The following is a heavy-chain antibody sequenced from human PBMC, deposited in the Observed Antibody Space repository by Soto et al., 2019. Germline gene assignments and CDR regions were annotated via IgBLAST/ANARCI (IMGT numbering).Heavy chain of an antibody. V-gene: IGHV3-74*01. CDR3: ATVFDL. CDR1: GFTLRSHR. Sequence: EVQLVESGGGLVQPGGSLRVSCAASGFTLRSHRIHWVRQVPGKGLEWVSRIDTDGGGTRYADSVKGRFTISTDNAKNTVNLQMNGLRGEDTAVYYCATVFDLWGQGTLVTVSS. CDR2: IDTDGGGT. J-gene: IGHJ5*02.